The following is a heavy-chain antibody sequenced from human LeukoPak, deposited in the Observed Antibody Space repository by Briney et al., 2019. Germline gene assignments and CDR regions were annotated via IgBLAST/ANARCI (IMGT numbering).Heavy chain of an antibody. CDR1: GGSISSYY. J-gene: IGHJ4*02. CDR3: ARATAMVEGQFDY. D-gene: IGHD5-18*01. CDR2: IYYSGST. V-gene: IGHV4-59*01. Sequence: SETLSLTCTVSGGSISSYYWSWIRQPPGQGLEWIGYIYYSGSTNYNPSLKSRVTISVDTSKNQFSLKLSSVTAADTAVYYCARATAMVEGQFDYWGQGTLVTVSS.